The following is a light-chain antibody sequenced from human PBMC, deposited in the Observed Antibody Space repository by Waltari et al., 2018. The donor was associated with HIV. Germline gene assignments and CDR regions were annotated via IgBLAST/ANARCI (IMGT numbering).Light chain of an antibody. CDR3: LLSFGGDLV. Sequence: QPVVTQEASLTVSPGVTVALTCASSAGVVTRGHCPYWFQVRPGRAPKTLIFDSNKRYSWTPARFAGSFLGGKAALTLTGALPEDEGDYYCLLSFGGDLVFGGGTKLTVL. J-gene: IGLJ2*01. CDR2: DSN. V-gene: IGLV7-46*01. CDR1: AGVVTRGHC.